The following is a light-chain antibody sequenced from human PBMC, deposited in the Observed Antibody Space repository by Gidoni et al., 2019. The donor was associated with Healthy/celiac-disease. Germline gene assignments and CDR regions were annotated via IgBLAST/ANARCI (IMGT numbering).Light chain of an antibody. CDR2: GAS. Sequence: VLTQSPGTLSFSPGERATLSCRASQSVSSSYLAWYQQKPGQAPRLLIYGASSRATGIPDRFSGSGSGTDFTLTISRLEPEDFAVYYCQQYGSSPPYTFGQGTKLEIK. CDR3: QQYGSSPPYT. CDR1: QSVSSSY. V-gene: IGKV3-20*01. J-gene: IGKJ2*01.